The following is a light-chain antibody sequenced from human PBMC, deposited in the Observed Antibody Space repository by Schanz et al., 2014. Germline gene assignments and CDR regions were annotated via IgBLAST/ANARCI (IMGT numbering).Light chain of an antibody. CDR2: GAS. V-gene: IGKV3-20*01. CDR3: QQYGSSPGT. J-gene: IGKJ1*01. Sequence: EIVLTQSPATLSLSPGERATLSCRASQSVTSSYLAWYQLKPGQAPRLLIYGASSRATGIPDRFSGSGSGTDFTLTISRLEPEDFVVYYCQQYGSSPGTFGQGTKVEIK. CDR1: QSVTSSY.